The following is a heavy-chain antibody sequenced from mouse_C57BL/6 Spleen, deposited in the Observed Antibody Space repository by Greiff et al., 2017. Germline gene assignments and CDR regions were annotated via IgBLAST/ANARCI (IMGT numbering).Heavy chain of an antibody. CDR2: IDPSDSET. D-gene: IGHD1-1*01. Sequence: QVQLQQPGAELVRPGSSVKLSCKASGYTFTSYWMHWVKQRPIQGLEWIGNIDPSDSETHYNQKFKDKATLTVDKSSSTAYMQLSSLTSEDSAVYYCATFYYYGSSFYFDYWGQGTTLTVSS. CDR1: GYTFTSYW. CDR3: ATFYYYGSSFYFDY. J-gene: IGHJ2*01. V-gene: IGHV1-52*01.